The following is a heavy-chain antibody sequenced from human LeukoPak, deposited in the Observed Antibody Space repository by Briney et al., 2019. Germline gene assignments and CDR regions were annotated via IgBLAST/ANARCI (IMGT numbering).Heavy chain of an antibody. J-gene: IGHJ4*02. CDR3: AARSSGNPYF. D-gene: IGHD1-26*01. CDR1: VLTLSNYW. CDR2: IKQDGSEK. V-gene: IGHV3-7*03. Sequence: GGSLKLSCTASVLTLSNYWMNWVRQALWKGQQWVAKIKQDGSEKYYVDSVKGRFTISRDNAENSLYLQMNSLRVEDTAVYYCAARSSGNPYFWGQGTLVTVSS.